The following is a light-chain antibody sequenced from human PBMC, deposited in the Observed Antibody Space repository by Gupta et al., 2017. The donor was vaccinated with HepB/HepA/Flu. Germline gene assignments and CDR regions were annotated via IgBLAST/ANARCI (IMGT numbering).Light chain of an antibody. CDR2: DAS. Sequence: EIVMTKSPDTLSVSPGDKATLSCRASQCVGRIFVWYQQNTGQAPRPLIYDASSRPRGIPTRFRGSGSGTEFTLTITYLQSEDFAVYFCQHDYNWPRTFGQGTKVENK. CDR1: QCVGRI. CDR3: QHDYNWPRT. J-gene: IGKJ1*01. V-gene: IGKV3-15*01.